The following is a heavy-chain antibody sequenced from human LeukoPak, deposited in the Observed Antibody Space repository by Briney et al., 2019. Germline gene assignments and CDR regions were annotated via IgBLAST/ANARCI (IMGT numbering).Heavy chain of an antibody. CDR2: IHYTGTT. Sequence: SETLSLTCIVSGSSINSHYWSWIRQPPGKGLEWIGDIHYTGTTKYNPSVKSRVTISIDTSKNQFSLKLSSVTAADTAVYYCARPMPGLDAFDIWGQGTMVTVSS. J-gene: IGHJ3*02. CDR3: ARPMPGLDAFDI. D-gene: IGHD2-2*01. V-gene: IGHV4-59*11. CDR1: GSSINSHY.